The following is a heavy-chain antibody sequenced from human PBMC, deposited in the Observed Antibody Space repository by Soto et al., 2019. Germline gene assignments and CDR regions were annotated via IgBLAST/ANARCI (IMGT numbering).Heavy chain of an antibody. Sequence: QPGGSLRLSCAASGFTLSSKALSWVRQAPGKGLEWVSSISDSGDVTNYVDSVKGRFTVSRDNSKNTLYLQMNSLRAEDTAVYYCAKVVGGADTDYWGQGTLVTVSS. CDR3: AKVVGGADTDY. V-gene: IGHV3-23*01. J-gene: IGHJ4*02. CDR1: GFTLSSKA. CDR2: ISDSGDVT. D-gene: IGHD1-26*01.